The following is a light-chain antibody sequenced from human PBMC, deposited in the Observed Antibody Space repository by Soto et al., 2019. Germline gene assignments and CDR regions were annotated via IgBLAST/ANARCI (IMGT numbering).Light chain of an antibody. J-gene: IGLJ2*01. Sequence: QSALTQPASVSGSPGQSITISCTGTSSDVGGYNCVSWYQQHPGKAPKLMIYDVSNRPSGVSNRFSSSKSGNTASLTISGLQAEDEADYYCGSYTSTSTLGLFGGGTKLTVL. V-gene: IGLV2-14*03. CDR3: GSYTSTSTLGL. CDR2: DVS. CDR1: SSDVGGYNC.